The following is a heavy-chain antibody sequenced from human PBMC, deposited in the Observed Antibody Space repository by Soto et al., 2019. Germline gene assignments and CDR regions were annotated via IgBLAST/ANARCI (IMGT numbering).Heavy chain of an antibody. J-gene: IGHJ4*02. CDR1: GFTFGDYA. Sequence: GGSLRLSWTACGFTFGDYAMSWVRQAPGKGLEWVGFIRSKAQGGTAQYAASVKGRFIILRDDSKSIAYLQMNSLKTEDAAVYYCASVPIALALFGYCGRGTLVSLSS. V-gene: IGHV3-49*04. CDR3: ASVPIALALFGY. CDR2: IRSKAQGGTA. D-gene: IGHD2-21*01.